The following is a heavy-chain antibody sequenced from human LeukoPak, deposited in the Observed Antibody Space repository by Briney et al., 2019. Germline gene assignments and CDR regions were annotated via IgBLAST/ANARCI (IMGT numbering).Heavy chain of an antibody. CDR1: GSTFTGYY. Sequence: ASVKVSCKASGSTFTGYYMHWVRQAPGQGLEWMGWINPNSGGTKYAQKFQGRVTMTRDTSITTAYMELNSLRSEDTAVYYCATRTPLIRGIIRTYFYLGMDVWGQGTTVIVSS. J-gene: IGHJ6*02. CDR2: INPNSGGT. V-gene: IGHV1-2*02. CDR3: ATRTPLIRGIIRTYFYLGMDV. D-gene: IGHD3-10*01.